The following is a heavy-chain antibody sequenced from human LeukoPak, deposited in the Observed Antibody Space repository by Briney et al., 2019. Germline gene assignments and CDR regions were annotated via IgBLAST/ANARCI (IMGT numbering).Heavy chain of an antibody. D-gene: IGHD2-15*01. V-gene: IGHV4-39*01. J-gene: IGHJ4*02. Sequence: KPSETLSLTCTVSGGSISSSSYYWGWIRQPPGKGLEWIESVYSSGTTYYNPSLKSRVTISVDTSKNQFSLKLSSVTAADTAVYYCARPQDCSGGSCKFDYWGPGTLVTVSS. CDR1: GGSISSSSYY. CDR3: ARPQDCSGGSCKFDY. CDR2: VYSSGTT.